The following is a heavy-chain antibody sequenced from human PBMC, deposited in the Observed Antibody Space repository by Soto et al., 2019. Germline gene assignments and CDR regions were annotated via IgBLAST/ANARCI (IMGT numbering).Heavy chain of an antibody. D-gene: IGHD3-9*01. J-gene: IGHJ4*02. V-gene: IGHV3-33*01. CDR2: IWYDGSNK. Sequence: HPGGSLRLSCAASGFTFSIYGMHWVRQAPGKGLEWVAVIWYDGSNKYYADSVKGRFTISRDNSKNTLYLQMNSLRAEDTAVYYCARDGRYYDILTGYPDYWGQGTLVTVSS. CDR1: GFTFSIYG. CDR3: ARDGRYYDILTGYPDY.